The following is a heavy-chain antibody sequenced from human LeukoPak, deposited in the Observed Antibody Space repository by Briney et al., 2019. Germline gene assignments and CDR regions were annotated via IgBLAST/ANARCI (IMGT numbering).Heavy chain of an antibody. CDR1: GGSISSSSHY. CDR2: IYYSGST. Sequence: SATLSLTCTVSGGSISSSSHYWGWIRQPPGKGLEWIGSIYYSGSTYYNPSLKSRVTISVDTSKNQFSLKLSSVTAADTAVYYCARHKTAVADDAVDIWGQGTMVTVSS. V-gene: IGHV4-39*01. J-gene: IGHJ3*02. CDR3: ARHKTAVADDAVDI. D-gene: IGHD6-19*01.